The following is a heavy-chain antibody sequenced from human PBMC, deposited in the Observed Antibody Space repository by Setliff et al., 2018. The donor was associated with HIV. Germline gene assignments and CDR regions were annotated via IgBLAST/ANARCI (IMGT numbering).Heavy chain of an antibody. CDR1: GDSVSCNSAA. Sequence: QTLSLTSATAGDSVSCNSAAWNWIRQSPSEGLEWLGRTYYRSKWYNDYAVSVKSRITINPDTSKNQFSLQLNSVTPEYTAVYYCARGGDWDDNYYMDVWGNGATVTVSS. V-gene: IGHV6-1*01. CDR3: ARGGDWDDNYYMDV. J-gene: IGHJ6*03. D-gene: IGHD1-1*01. CDR2: TYYRSKWYN.